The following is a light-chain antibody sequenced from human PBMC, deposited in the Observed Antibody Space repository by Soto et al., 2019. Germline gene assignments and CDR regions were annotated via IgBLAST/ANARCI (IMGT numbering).Light chain of an antibody. CDR1: QSVSTT. CDR2: GAS. J-gene: IGKJ1*01. CDR3: QQYNTWPQT. V-gene: IGKV3-15*01. Sequence: EIVMTHSPATLSVSPGQRSSLSCRASQSVSTTVAWYHQKPGQAPRLLFYGASIRATAVPARFTASGSGTEFTLTISSLQSEDFAVYYCQQYNTWPQTFGQGTKVDIK.